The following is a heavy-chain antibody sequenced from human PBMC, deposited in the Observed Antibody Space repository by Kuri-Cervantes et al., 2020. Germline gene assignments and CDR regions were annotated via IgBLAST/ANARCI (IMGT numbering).Heavy chain of an antibody. CDR1: GYPFTGYA. CDR3: ARDRTLNWNDGFDY. J-gene: IGHJ4*02. V-gene: IGHV1-3*01. Sequence: ASVKVSCKASGYPFTGYAIHWVRQSPGQTLEWMGWISAGNGNTQYSQTFQGRVTMTRDTSTSTVYMELSSLRSEDTAVYYCARDRTLNWNDGFDYWGQGTLVTVSS. CDR2: ISAGNGNT. D-gene: IGHD1-1*01.